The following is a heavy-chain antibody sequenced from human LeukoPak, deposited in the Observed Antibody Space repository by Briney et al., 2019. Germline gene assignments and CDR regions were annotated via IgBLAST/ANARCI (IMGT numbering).Heavy chain of an antibody. CDR1: VFTLTTYW. D-gene: IGHD3-10*01. J-gene: IGHJ4*02. CDR3: GKVAKYYYGSETYYFFEH. Sequence: GGSLRLFCGASVFTLTTYWMSWVRQAPGKGLEGVANNNQEETEKHYVDTVKGRFTISRDNAKNSLYLQMNSLRVEDTAVYYCGKVAKYYYGSETYYFFEHWGQGTPVTASS. V-gene: IGHV3-7*01. CDR2: NNQEETEK.